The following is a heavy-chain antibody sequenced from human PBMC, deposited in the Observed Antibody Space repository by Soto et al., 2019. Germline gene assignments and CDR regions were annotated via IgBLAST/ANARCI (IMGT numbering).Heavy chain of an antibody. D-gene: IGHD3-22*01. CDR2: IYYTGST. CDR1: GDSITIINYY. CDR3: ARTDSSGYYSDY. J-gene: IGHJ4*02. V-gene: IGHV4-39*01. Sequence: QLQLQESGPGLVKPSETLSLTCTVSGDSITIINYYWGWIRQPPGKGLEWIGSIYYTGSTYYNPSLKSRVTISGDTSKKQFSLKLSSVTAADTAVYYCARTDSSGYYSDYWGQGTLVTVSS.